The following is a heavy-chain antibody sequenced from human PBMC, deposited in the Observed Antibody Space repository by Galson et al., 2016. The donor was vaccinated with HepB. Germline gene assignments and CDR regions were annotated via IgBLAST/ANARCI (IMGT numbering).Heavy chain of an antibody. CDR2: IHYRLST. V-gene: IGHV4-59*01. D-gene: IGHD3-3*01. CDR3: AGRYYDFWSGYYREY. CDR1: GGSISSYY. J-gene: IGHJ4*01. Sequence: SETLSLTCTVSGGSISSYYWSWIRQPPGKGLEWIGYIHYRLSTNYDPSLMSRVTISVDTSKNQFSLKLTPVTAPDTALYYCAGRYYDFWSGYYREYWGQGTLVIASS.